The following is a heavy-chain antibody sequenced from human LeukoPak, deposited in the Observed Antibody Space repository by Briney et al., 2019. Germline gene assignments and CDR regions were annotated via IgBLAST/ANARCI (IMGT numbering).Heavy chain of an antibody. Sequence: GGSLRLSCAASGFTFSSYAMSWVRQAPGKGLEWVSAINGSGGSTYYADSVKGRFTISRDNSKNTLYLQMNSLRAEDTAVYYCAKSGITMIVVALTFDIWGQGTVVTVSS. CDR2: INGSGGST. V-gene: IGHV3-23*01. CDR1: GFTFSSYA. J-gene: IGHJ3*02. CDR3: AKSGITMIVVALTFDI. D-gene: IGHD3-22*01.